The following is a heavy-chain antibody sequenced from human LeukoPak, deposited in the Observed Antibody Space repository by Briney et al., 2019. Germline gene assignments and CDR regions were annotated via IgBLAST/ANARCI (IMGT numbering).Heavy chain of an antibody. V-gene: IGHV3-21*01. D-gene: IGHD2-15*01. Sequence: GGSLRLSCAASGFTFSSYSMNWVRQAPGKGLEWVSSISSSSSYIYYADSVKGRFTISRDNAKNSLYLQMNSLRAEDTAVYYCARGRGTPYYMDVWGKGTTVNVSS. J-gene: IGHJ6*03. CDR3: ARGRGTPYYMDV. CDR1: GFTFSSYS. CDR2: ISSSSSYI.